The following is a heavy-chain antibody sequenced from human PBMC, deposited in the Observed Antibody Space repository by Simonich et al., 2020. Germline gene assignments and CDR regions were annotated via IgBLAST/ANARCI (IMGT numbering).Heavy chain of an antibody. Sequence: EVQLVESGGGLVQPGGSLRLSCAASGFTFSSYEMNWFSQAPGKGLEWVSYISSSGSTIYYADSVKGRFTISRDNAKNSLYLQMNSLRAEDTAVYYCARHYYGDYYFDYWGQGTLVTVSS. V-gene: IGHV3-48*03. CDR1: GFTFSSYE. CDR2: ISSSGSTI. CDR3: ARHYYGDYYFDY. D-gene: IGHD4-17*01. J-gene: IGHJ4*02.